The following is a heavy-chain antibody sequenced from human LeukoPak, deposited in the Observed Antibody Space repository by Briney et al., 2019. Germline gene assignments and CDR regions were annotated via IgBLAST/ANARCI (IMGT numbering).Heavy chain of an antibody. Sequence: GGSLRLSCAASGFTFSAYSMNWVRQAPGKGLEWVSYISSSSSTIFYADSVKGRFTISRDNAKNSLFLQMNSLRDEDTAVYYCASQLVFRSPFDYWGQGTLVTVSS. CDR3: ASQLVFRSPFDY. CDR1: GFTFSAYS. J-gene: IGHJ4*02. V-gene: IGHV3-48*02. CDR2: ISSSSSTI.